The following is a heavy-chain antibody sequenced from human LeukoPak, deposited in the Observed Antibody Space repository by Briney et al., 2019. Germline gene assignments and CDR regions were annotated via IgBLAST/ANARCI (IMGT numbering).Heavy chain of an antibody. V-gene: IGHV3-74*01. Sequence: PGGSLRLSCAVSGFTFGNYWMHWVRQAPGKGLVCVSRIDTDGSTTTHADSVKGRFTISRDNAKNTLYLQMSSLRVEDTAVYYCARHWDFWGQGTLVTVSS. J-gene: IGHJ4*02. CDR1: GFTFGNYW. D-gene: IGHD1-26*01. CDR3: ARHWDF. CDR2: IDTDGSTT.